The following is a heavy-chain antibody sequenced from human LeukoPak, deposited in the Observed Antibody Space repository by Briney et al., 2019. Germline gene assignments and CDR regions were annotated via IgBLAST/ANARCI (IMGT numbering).Heavy chain of an antibody. V-gene: IGHV4-39*01. D-gene: IGHD4-17*01. CDR2: IYYSGST. J-gene: IGHJ2*01. Sequence: PSETLSLTCTVSGGSIGSSSYCWGWIRQPPGKGLEWVGSIYYSGSTYYNTSLKSRVTISVDTSKNQFSLKLSSVTAADTAVYYCATDAEYGDYGAYWYFDLWGRGTLVTVSS. CDR3: ATDAEYGDYGAYWYFDL. CDR1: GGSIGSSSYC.